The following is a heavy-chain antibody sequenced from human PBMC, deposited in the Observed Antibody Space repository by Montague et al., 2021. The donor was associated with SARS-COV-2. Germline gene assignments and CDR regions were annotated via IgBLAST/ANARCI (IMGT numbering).Heavy chain of an antibody. CDR2: IYWNDDE. CDR3: AHTKAPAGDRWFDP. CDR1: GFSLGTRGVG. D-gene: IGHD6-13*01. Sequence: PALVKPTQTLTLTCTFSGFSLGTRGVGVGWIRQPPGKALEWLALIYWNDDERYSPSLESRLTISKDNSKNQVVLTMTKMAPVDTATYYCAHTKAPAGDRWFDPWGQGTPVTVSS. V-gene: IGHV2-5*01. J-gene: IGHJ5*02.